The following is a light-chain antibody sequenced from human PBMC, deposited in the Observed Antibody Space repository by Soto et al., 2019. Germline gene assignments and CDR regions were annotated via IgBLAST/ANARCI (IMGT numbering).Light chain of an antibody. V-gene: IGLV4-60*02. CDR3: ETWDSNTRV. CDR1: SGHSSYI. J-gene: IGLJ3*02. CDR2: LEGSGNY. Sequence: QPVLTQSSSASASLGSSVKLTCTLSSGHSSYIIAWHQQQPGKAPRYLMKLEGSGNYNKGSGVPDRFSGCSSGADRYLTISNLQFEDEADYYCETWDSNTRVFGGGTKLTVL.